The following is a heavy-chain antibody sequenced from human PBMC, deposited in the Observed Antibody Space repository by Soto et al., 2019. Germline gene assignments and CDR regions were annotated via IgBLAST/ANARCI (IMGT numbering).Heavy chain of an antibody. D-gene: IGHD3-22*01. CDR2: IWYDGSNK. V-gene: IGHV3-33*01. CDR1: GFTFSSYG. J-gene: IGHJ4*02. CDR3: ARDTFRRGLSSGPLGGPFDY. Sequence: QVQLVESGGGVVQPGRSLRLSCAASGFTFSSYGMHWVRQAPGKGLEWVAVIWYDGSNKYYADAVKGRFTISRDNSKNTLYLHMNSLRAEDTAVYYCARDTFRRGLSSGPLGGPFDYWGQGTLVTVSS.